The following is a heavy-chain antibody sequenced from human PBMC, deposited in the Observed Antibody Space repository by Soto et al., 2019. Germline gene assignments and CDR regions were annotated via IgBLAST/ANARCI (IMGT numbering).Heavy chain of an antibody. CDR2: INWNGGST. CDR1: GFTFDDYA. CDR3: ARVKTPNHYYYYYYYMDA. J-gene: IGHJ6*03. Sequence: EEQLVESGGGVVRPGGSLRLSCAASGFTFDDYAMSWVRQAPGKGLEWVSGINWNGGSTGYADSVQGRFTISRDNAKNSLYLQLNSLRAEDTALSHCARVKTPNHYYYYYYYMDAWGKGTTVTVSS. D-gene: IGHD2-8*01. V-gene: IGHV3-20*01.